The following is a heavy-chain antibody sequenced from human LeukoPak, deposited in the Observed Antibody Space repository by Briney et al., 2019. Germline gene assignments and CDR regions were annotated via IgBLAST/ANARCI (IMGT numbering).Heavy chain of an antibody. D-gene: IGHD3-22*01. CDR3: ARDIAYDSSGYYSPHFDY. J-gene: IGHJ4*02. CDR1: GFTPTRTY. Sequence: QHRGSLRHSRAAPGFTPTRTYTSWVRQAPGKGLEWVSVIYRGGSTYYADSVKGRFTISRDNSNNTLYLQMNSLRAEDTAVYYCARDIAYDSSGYYSPHFDYWGQGTLVSVSS. V-gene: IGHV3-53*01. CDR2: IYRGGST.